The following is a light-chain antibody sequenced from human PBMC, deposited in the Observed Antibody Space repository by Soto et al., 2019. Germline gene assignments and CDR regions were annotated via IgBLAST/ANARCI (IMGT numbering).Light chain of an antibody. V-gene: IGKV1-39*01. CDR2: AAS. CDR3: LQSYRTPPT. Sequence: DIQMTQSPSSLSASVGDIVTITCRASQNISIYLKWYQQKPGKAPKLLIYAASSLQSGVPSRFSGSGSRTDFTLTISSLQPEDFATYYCLQSYRTPPTFGGGTKVEIK. J-gene: IGKJ4*01. CDR1: QNISIY.